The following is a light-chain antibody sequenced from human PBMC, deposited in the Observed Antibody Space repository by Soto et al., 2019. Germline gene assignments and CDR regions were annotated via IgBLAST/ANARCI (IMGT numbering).Light chain of an antibody. CDR3: QSYDSTLSGVV. J-gene: IGLJ2*01. Sequence: QSVLTQPPSVSGAPGQRVTISCTGSSSNIGAGYDVHWYQQLPGPAPKLLIYGNSNRPSGAPDRFSGSTSGTSASLAITGLEAEDEADYYCQSYDSTLSGVVFGGGTKLTVL. V-gene: IGLV1-40*01. CDR2: GNS. CDR1: SSNIGAGYD.